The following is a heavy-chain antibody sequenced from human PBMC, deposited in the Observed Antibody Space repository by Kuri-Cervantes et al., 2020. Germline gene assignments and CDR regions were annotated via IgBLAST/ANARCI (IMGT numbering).Heavy chain of an antibody. Sequence: GSLRLSCTVSGGSISSYYWSWIRQPPGKGLEWIGYIYYSGSTNYNPSLKSRVTISVDTSKNQFSLKLSSVTAADTAVYYCAGGGDYYGSGSYYFDYWGQGTLVTVSS. CDR1: GGSISSYY. CDR3: AGGGDYYGSGSYYFDY. D-gene: IGHD3-10*01. V-gene: IGHV4-59*01. J-gene: IGHJ4*02. CDR2: IYYSGST.